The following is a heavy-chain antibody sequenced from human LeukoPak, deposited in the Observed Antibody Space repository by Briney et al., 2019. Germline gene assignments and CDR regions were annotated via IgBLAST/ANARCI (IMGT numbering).Heavy chain of an antibody. D-gene: IGHD6-19*01. CDR1: GFTFSSYG. J-gene: IGHJ4*02. V-gene: IGHV3-30*18. CDR2: ISYDGSNK. Sequence: GGSLRLSCAASGFTFSSYGMHWVRQAPGKGLEWVAVISYDGSNKYYADSVKGRFTISRDNSKNSLYLQMNSLRAEDTALYYCAKVGISSGWNYFDYWGQGTLVTVSS. CDR3: AKVGISSGWNYFDY.